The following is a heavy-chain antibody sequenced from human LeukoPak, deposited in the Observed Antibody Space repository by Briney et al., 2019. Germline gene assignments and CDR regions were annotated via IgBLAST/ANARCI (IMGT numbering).Heavy chain of an antibody. CDR1: GGTFSSYA. V-gene: IGHV1-69*04. Sequence: SVKVSCKASGGTFSSYAISWVRQAPGQGLKWMGRIIPIFGIANYAQKFQGRVTITADKSTSTAYMELSSLRSEDTAVYYCARGPPAMAPNYYFDYWGQGTLVTVSS. CDR3: ARGPPAMAPNYYFDY. CDR2: IIPIFGIA. D-gene: IGHD5-18*01. J-gene: IGHJ4*02.